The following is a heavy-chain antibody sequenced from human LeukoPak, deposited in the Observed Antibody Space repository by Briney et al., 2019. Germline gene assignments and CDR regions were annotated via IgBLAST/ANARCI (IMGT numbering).Heavy chain of an antibody. CDR1: GFTLSSYW. CDR3: ARDWLAGVPFDAFDL. D-gene: IGHD3-10*01. CDR2: IKEDGSEK. V-gene: IGHV3-7*01. Sequence: GGSLRLSCAASGFTLSSYWMSWVRQAPGKGLEWVANIKEDGSEKYYVDAVKGRFTISRDNAKNSLYLHMNSLTAEDTAMYYCARDWLAGVPFDAFDLWGQGTMVTVSS. J-gene: IGHJ3*01.